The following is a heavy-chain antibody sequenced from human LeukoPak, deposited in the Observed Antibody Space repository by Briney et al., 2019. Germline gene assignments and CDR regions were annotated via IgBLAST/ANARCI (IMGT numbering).Heavy chain of an antibody. Sequence: ASVKVSCKASGYTFTSYDINWVRQATGQGLEWMGWMNPNSGNTGYAQKFQGRVTMTRNTSISTAYMELSSLRSEDTAVYYCATNRYDFWSATSYYYYYMDVWGKGTTVTVSS. CDR2: MNPNSGNT. V-gene: IGHV1-8*01. CDR3: ATNRYDFWSATSYYYYYMDV. J-gene: IGHJ6*03. D-gene: IGHD3-3*01. CDR1: GYTFTSYD.